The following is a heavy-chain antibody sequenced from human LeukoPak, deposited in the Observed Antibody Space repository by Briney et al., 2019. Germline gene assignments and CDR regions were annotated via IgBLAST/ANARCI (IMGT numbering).Heavy chain of an antibody. CDR3: AKLTGSYYGSGSYSAFDY. Sequence: GRSLRLSCAASGFTFSSYGMHWVRQAPGKGLEWVAVISYDGSNKYYADSVKGRFTISRDNSKNSLYLQMNSLRAEDTAVYYCAKLTGSYYGSGSYSAFDYWGQGTLVTVSS. J-gene: IGHJ4*02. V-gene: IGHV3-30*18. D-gene: IGHD3-10*01. CDR2: ISYDGSNK. CDR1: GFTFSSYG.